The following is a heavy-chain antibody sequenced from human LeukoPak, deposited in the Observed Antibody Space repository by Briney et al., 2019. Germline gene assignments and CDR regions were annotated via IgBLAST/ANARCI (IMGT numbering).Heavy chain of an antibody. J-gene: IGHJ4*01. D-gene: IGHD6-19*01. CDR1: GYTFNHHG. CDR2: ISCYNGDT. Sequence: GASVTVSCKASGYTFNHHGISWVRQAPGQGLEWMGWISCYNGDTNYAQKLQGRVTMSTDTSTSTAYMALTGLRSDDTAVYYCVRDPTNTSGRYAYFDCWGQGTLVTVSS. CDR3: VRDPTNTSGRYAYFDC. V-gene: IGHV1-18*01.